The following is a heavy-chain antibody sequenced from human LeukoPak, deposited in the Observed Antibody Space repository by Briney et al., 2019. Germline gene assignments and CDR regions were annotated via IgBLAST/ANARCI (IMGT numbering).Heavy chain of an antibody. J-gene: IGHJ4*02. CDR3: AGYGSGNVDFDY. D-gene: IGHD3-10*01. CDR2: INSDGSST. CDR1: GFTFSSYW. Sequence: GGSLRLSCAASGFTFSSYWMHWVRQAPGKGLVWVSRINSDGSSTSYADPVKGRFTISRDNAKNTLYLQMNSLRAEDTAVYYCAGYGSGNVDFDYWGQGTPVTVSS. V-gene: IGHV3-74*01.